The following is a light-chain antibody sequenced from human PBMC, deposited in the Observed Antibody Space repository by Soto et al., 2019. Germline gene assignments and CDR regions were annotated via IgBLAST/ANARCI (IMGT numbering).Light chain of an antibody. Sequence: TVLTQSPDNLSLSPGERATISCRASSSVSSRDLAWYQQKPGQAPRLLMYGASNRSTCIPDRFGVSGSGTEFALASSRLEPEDSAVYYCQQFGPSPLTFGGGTKGEIK. CDR1: SSVSSRD. J-gene: IGKJ4*01. CDR3: QQFGPSPLT. CDR2: GAS. V-gene: IGKV3-20*01.